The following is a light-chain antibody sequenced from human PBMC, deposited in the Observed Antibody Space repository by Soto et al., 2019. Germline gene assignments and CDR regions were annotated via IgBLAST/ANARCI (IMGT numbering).Light chain of an antibody. J-gene: IGKJ1*01. Sequence: DIQLTQSPSSVSASVGDRVTINCRASQDIRAWLIWYQQTPGNPPKLLISGTSSLQSGVPSRFSGSGSGTDFTLTINRLQPEDFATYFCQQANTFPPTFGQGTKVDIK. V-gene: IGKV1-12*01. CDR3: QQANTFPPT. CDR2: GTS. CDR1: QDIRAW.